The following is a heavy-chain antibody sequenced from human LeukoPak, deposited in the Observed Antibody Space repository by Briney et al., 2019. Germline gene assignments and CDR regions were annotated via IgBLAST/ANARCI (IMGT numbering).Heavy chain of an antibody. CDR2: IIPILGIA. V-gene: IGHV1-69*04. Sequence: ASVKVSCKASGYTFTAYYMHWVRQAPGQGLEWMGRIIPILGIANYAQKFQGRVTITADKSTSTAYMELSSLRSEDTAVYYCARGDIVVVVAATHYGMDVWGQGTTVTVSS. D-gene: IGHD2-15*01. J-gene: IGHJ6*02. CDR1: GYTFTAYY. CDR3: ARGDIVVVVAATHYGMDV.